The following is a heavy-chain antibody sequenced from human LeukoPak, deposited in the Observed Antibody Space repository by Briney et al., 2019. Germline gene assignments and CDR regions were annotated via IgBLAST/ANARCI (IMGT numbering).Heavy chain of an antibody. CDR1: GGSFSGYY. Sequence: SETLSLTCAVYGGSFSGYYWSWIRQPPGKGLEWIGEINHSGSTNYNPSLKSRVTISVDTSKNQFSLKLSSVTAADTAEYYCARGFNFWSGYSLPAFDYWGQGTLVTVSS. J-gene: IGHJ4*02. D-gene: IGHD3-3*01. CDR3: ARGFNFWSGYSLPAFDY. V-gene: IGHV4-34*01. CDR2: INHSGST.